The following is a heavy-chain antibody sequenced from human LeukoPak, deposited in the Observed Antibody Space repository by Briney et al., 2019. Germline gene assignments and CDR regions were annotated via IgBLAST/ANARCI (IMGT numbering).Heavy chain of an antibody. CDR3: AKGLRYSPLDY. V-gene: IGHV3-23*01. CDR2: ISGSGGST. Sequence: GGSLRLSCAASGFTFSNYAMSWVRQAPGKGLEWVPAISGSGGSTYYADSVKGRFTISRDNSKNTLYLQMNSLRAEDTAVYYCAKGLRYSPLDYWGQGTLVTVSS. J-gene: IGHJ4*02. D-gene: IGHD4-17*01. CDR1: GFTFSNYA.